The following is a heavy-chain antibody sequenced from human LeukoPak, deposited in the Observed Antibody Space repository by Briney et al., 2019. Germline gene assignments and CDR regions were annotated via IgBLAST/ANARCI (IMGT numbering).Heavy chain of an antibody. J-gene: IGHJ5*02. CDR2: INHGGRT. CDR3: AIRTTFTYYYGSGRVPPGFDP. Sequence: SETLSLTCSVYGGSFSCYYWMWLRQPPGKGVEWIGEINHGGRTNYNPSLKRGASISVNTSNNHFSLKLSSVTAADTAVYYCAIRTTFTYYYGSGRVPPGFDPWGQGTLVTVSS. V-gene: IGHV4-34*01. D-gene: IGHD3-10*01. CDR1: GGSFSCYY.